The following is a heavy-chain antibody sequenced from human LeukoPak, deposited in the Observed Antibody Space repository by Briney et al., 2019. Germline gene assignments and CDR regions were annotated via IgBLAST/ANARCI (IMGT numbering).Heavy chain of an antibody. V-gene: IGHV4-34*01. D-gene: IGHD6-19*01. CDR2: INHSGST. CDR1: GGSFIGFH. J-gene: IGHJ5*02. Sequence: SETLSLTCAVYGGSFIGFHWNWIRQPPGKGLEWIGDINHSGSTNYNPSLTSRVTISVDPSKNQFSLRLTSVIAADTAVYYCARGQARLAWFDPWGQGTLVTVSS. CDR3: ARGQARLAWFDP.